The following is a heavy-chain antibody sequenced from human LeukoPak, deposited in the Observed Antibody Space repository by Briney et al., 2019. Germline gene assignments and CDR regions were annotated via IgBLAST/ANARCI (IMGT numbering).Heavy chain of an antibody. J-gene: IGHJ4*02. V-gene: IGHV4-34*01. Sequence: PSETLSLTCAVYGGSFSGYYWSWIRQPPGKGLEWIGEINHSGSTNYNPSLKSRVTISVDTSKNQFSLKLSSVTAADTAVYYCARGGIQLWLVVNYFDYWGQGTLVTVSS. CDR3: ARGGIQLWLVVNYFDY. CDR2: INHSGST. D-gene: IGHD5-18*01. CDR1: GGSFSGYY.